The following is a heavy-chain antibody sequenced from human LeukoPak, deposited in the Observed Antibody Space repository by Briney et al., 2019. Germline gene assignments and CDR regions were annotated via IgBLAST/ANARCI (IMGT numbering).Heavy chain of an antibody. CDR3: ARVAAEDAFDI. CDR1: GYTFTGYY. V-gene: IGHV1-2*06. D-gene: IGHD6-13*01. CDR2: INPNSGGT. Sequence: ASVKVSCKASGYTFTGYYMHWVRQAPGQGLEWMGRINPNSGGTSYAQKFQGRVTMTRDTSTSTVYMELSSLRSEDTAVYYCARVAAEDAFDIWGQGTMVTVSS. J-gene: IGHJ3*02.